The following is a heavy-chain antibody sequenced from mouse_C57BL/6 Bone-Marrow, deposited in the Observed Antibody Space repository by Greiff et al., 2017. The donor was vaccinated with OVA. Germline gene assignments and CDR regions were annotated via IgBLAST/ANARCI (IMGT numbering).Heavy chain of an antibody. J-gene: IGHJ3*01. CDR2: IRSKSNNYAT. V-gene: IGHV10-1*01. CDR3: VVYSNYGFAY. CDR1: GFSFNTYA. Sequence: EVQLVESGGGLVQPKGSLKLSCAASGFSFNTYAMNWVRQAPGKGLEWVARIRSKSNNYATYYADSVKDRFTISRDDSESMLYLQMNNLKTEDTAMYYCVVYSNYGFAYWGQGTLVTVSA. D-gene: IGHD2-5*01.